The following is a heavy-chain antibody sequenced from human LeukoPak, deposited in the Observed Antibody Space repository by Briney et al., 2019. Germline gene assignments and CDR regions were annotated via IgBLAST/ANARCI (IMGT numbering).Heavy chain of an antibody. V-gene: IGHV1-3*01. J-gene: IGHJ4*02. CDR1: GYTFTSYA. Sequence: ASVKVSCKASGYTFTSYAMRWVRQAPGQRLEWMGWINAGNGNTKYSQKYQGRVTITRDTSARTAYMDLSSLRSEDTAVYYCARRDSRGWYVFDYWGQGTLVTVSS. CDR3: ARRDSRGWYVFDY. D-gene: IGHD6-19*01. CDR2: INAGNGNT.